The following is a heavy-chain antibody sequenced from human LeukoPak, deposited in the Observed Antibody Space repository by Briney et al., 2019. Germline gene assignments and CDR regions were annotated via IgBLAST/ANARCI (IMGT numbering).Heavy chain of an antibody. CDR1: GYTLTELS. CDR3: ARDHGDAFDI. CDR2: FDPEDGET. J-gene: IGHJ3*02. Sequence: ASVKVSCKVSGYTLTELSMHWVRQAPGKGLEWMGGFDPEDGETIYAQKFQGRVTITADESTSTAYMELSSLRSEDTAVYYCARDHGDAFDIWGQGTMVTVSS. V-gene: IGHV1-24*01.